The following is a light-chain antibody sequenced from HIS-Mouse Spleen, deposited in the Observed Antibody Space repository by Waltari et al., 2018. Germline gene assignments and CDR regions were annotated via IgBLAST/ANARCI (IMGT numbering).Light chain of an antibody. CDR3: YSTDSSGNHRV. CDR1: ALPTKY. CDR2: EDR. J-gene: IGLJ3*02. V-gene: IGLV3-10*01. Sequence: SYELTQPPSVSVSPGQTARITCSGDALPTKYAYWYQQKSGQAPVLVIYEDRKRPTGIPEGFSGSSSGTMATLTIRGAQVEDEADYYCYSTDSSGNHRVFGGGTKLTVL.